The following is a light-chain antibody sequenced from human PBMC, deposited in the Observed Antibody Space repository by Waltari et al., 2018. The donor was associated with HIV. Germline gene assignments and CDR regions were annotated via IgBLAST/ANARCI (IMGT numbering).Light chain of an antibody. CDR2: YDS. CDR3: QVWDSSSDHVL. CDR1: NIARKS. J-gene: IGLJ3*02. V-gene: IGLV3-21*04. Sequence: SSVLTQPPSVSVAPGKTARITCGGNNIARKSVHWYQQKPGQAPALVIYYDSDRPSGIPERSSGSNSGDTATLTISRVGDGDEADYYCQVWDSSSDHVLFGGGTKLTVL.